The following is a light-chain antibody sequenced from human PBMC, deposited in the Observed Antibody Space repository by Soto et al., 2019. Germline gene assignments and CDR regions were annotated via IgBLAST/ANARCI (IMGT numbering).Light chain of an antibody. V-gene: IGKV3-20*01. Sequence: EIVLTQSPGTLSLSPGDRASLSCRASQSVTSNFLAWYQQKTGQPPSLLIYAASSRATGIPDRFSGSGSGTDFTLTIRRLETEELAVYYCQKYGRSIWTVGQGKKVDIK. J-gene: IGKJ1*01. CDR2: AAS. CDR3: QKYGRSIWT. CDR1: QSVTSNF.